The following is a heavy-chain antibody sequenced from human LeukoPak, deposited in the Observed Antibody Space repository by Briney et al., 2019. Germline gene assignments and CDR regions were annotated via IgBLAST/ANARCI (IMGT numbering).Heavy chain of an antibody. D-gene: IGHD4-17*01. V-gene: IGHV1-69*02. Sequence: SVTVSCTASGGTFSSYSISWMRQAPGQGLEWMGRIIPILGIANYAQKFQGRVTITADKSTSTAYMELSSLRSEDSAVYCWARSRYGDYVFDYWGQGTLVTVSS. CDR1: GGTFSSYS. CDR3: ARSRYGDYVFDY. J-gene: IGHJ4*02. CDR2: IIPILGIA.